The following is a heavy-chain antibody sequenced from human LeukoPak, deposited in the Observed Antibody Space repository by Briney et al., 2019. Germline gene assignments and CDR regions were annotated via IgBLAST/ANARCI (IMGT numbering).Heavy chain of an antibody. Sequence: SVKVSCKASGGTFSSYAISWVRQAPRQGLEWMGGIIPIFGTANYAQKFQGRVTITTDESTSTAYMELSSLRSEDTAVYYCARVSYCGGDCYSGLDWFDPWGQGTLVTVSS. CDR3: ARVSYCGGDCYSGLDWFDP. V-gene: IGHV1-69*05. J-gene: IGHJ5*02. D-gene: IGHD2-21*02. CDR1: GGTFSSYA. CDR2: IIPIFGTA.